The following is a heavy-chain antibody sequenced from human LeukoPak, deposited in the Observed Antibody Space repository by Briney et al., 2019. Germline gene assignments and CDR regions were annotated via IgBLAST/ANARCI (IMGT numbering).Heavy chain of an antibody. J-gene: IGHJ5*02. CDR1: GYSISSGYY. CDR3: ARDSLRLIDP. CDR2: IYHSGST. Sequence: SETLSLTCTVSGYSISSGYYWGWIRQPPGEGLEWIGSIYHSGSTYYNPSLKSRVTISVDTSKNQFSLKLSSVTAADTAVYYCARDSLRLIDPWGQGTPVTVSS. V-gene: IGHV4-38-2*02. D-gene: IGHD3-3*01.